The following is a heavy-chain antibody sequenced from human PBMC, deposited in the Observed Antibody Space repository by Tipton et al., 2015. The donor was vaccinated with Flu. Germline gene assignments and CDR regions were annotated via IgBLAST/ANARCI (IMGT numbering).Heavy chain of an antibody. Sequence: QVQLVQSGAEVKKPGASVKVSCKASGYTFISNHMHWLRQAPGQGLEWMGIMNPRDETTTYAQRFQDRGTMTSDTSTTTFYMELSSLTSEDTAVYYCARGPQVPVWPYYYGMDVWGQGTTVTVSS. CDR3: ARGPQVPVWPYYYGMDV. CDR1: GYTFISNH. J-gene: IGHJ6*02. V-gene: IGHV1-46*01. CDR2: MNPRDETT. D-gene: IGHD2-2*01.